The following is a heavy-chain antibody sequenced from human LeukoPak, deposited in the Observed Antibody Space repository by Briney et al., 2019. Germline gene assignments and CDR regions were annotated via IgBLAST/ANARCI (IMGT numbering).Heavy chain of an antibody. Sequence: GGSLRLSCAASGFTFSSYAMNWVRQAPGKGLEWVALISYDGSNKNYADSVKGRFTISRDNSKNTLYLQMNSLRAEDTAVYYCARDAELYYDFWSGYYKGTNWFDPWGQGTLVTVSS. V-gene: IGHV3-30-3*01. D-gene: IGHD3-3*01. J-gene: IGHJ5*02. CDR1: GFTFSSYA. CDR3: ARDAELYYDFWSGYYKGTNWFDP. CDR2: ISYDGSNK.